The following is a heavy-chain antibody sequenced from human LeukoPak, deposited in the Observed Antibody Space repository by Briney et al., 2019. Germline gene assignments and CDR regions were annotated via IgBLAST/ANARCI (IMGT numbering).Heavy chain of an antibody. CDR2: ISYDGSNK. CDR1: GYTFTGYY. Sequence: SCKASGYTFTGYYMHWVRQAPGKGLEWVAVISYDGSNKYYADSVKGRFTISRDNSKNTLYLQMNSLRAEDTAVYYCARTLTTVTRRYYYYMDVWGKGTTVTVSS. CDR3: ARTLTTVTRRYYYYMDV. D-gene: IGHD4-17*01. V-gene: IGHV3-30*04. J-gene: IGHJ6*03.